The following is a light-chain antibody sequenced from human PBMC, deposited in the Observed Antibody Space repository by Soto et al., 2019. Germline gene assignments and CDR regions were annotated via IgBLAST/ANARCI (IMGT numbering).Light chain of an antibody. CDR2: AAS. CDR3: QQSYSTPRT. V-gene: IGKV1-39*01. J-gene: IGKJ1*01. CDR1: QSISSY. Sequence: DLPLTPSPSSLSASVGARVTITCRASQSISSYLNWYQQKPGKAPKLLIYAASSLQSGVPSRFSGSGSGTDFTLTISSLQPEDFATYYCQQSYSTPRTFGQGTKVDIK.